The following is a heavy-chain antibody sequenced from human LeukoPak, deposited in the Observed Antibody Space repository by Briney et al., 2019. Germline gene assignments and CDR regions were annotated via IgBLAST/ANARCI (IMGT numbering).Heavy chain of an antibody. D-gene: IGHD3-22*01. CDR3: ARRYLHYYDSSGYVDY. CDR1: GXSISSSSYY. CDR2: IYYSGST. Sequence: SETLSLTFTVSGXSISSSSYYWGWIRQPPGKGLEWIGSIYYSGSTYYNPSLKSRVTISVDTSKNQFSLKLSSVTAADTAVYYCARRYLHYYDSSGYVDYWGQGTLVTVSS. J-gene: IGHJ4*02. V-gene: IGHV4-39*01.